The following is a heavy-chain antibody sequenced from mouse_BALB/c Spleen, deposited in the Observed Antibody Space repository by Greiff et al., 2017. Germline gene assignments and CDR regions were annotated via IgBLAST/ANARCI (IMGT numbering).Heavy chain of an antibody. J-gene: IGHJ2*01. CDR1: GFSLTGYG. D-gene: IGHD1-1*01. Sequence: QVQLQQSGPGLVAPSQSLSITCTVSGFSLTGYGVNWVRQPPGKGLEWLGMIWGDGSTDYNSALKSRLSISKDNSKSQVFLKMNSLQTDDTARYYCARDSHYYGSSFDYWGQGTTLTVSS. CDR3: ARDSHYYGSSFDY. V-gene: IGHV2-6-7*01. CDR2: IWGDGST.